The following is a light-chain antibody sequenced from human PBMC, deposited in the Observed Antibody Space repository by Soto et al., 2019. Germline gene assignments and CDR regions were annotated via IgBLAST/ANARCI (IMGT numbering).Light chain of an antibody. V-gene: IGKV3-20*01. J-gene: IGKJ4*01. CDR2: AAS. CDR1: QSVSSNY. Sequence: EIVLTQSPGTLSLSPGERATLSCRASQSVSSNYLARYQQKPGQAPRLLIYAASSRATGIPDRFSGSGSETDFTLTISRLEPEDFAVYYCQRYGTSPLTFGGGTKLEIK. CDR3: QRYGTSPLT.